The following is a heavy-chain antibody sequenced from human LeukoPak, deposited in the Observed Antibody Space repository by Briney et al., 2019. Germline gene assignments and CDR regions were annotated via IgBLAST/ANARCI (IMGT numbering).Heavy chain of an antibody. CDR1: GFTFSSYS. V-gene: IGHV3-21*01. CDR2: ISSSSSYI. CDR3: ARGRGYSYGTFDY. Sequence: PGGSLRLSCAASGFTFSSYSMNWVRQAPGKGLEWVSSISSSSSYIYYADSVKGRFTISRDNAKNSLYLQMNSLRAEDTAVYYCARGRGYSYGTFDYWGQGTLVTVSP. J-gene: IGHJ4*02. D-gene: IGHD5-18*01.